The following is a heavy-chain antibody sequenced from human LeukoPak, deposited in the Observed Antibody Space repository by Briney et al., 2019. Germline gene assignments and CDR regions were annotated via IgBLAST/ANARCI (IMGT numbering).Heavy chain of an antibody. V-gene: IGHV1-18*01. CDR1: VYTFTNYG. J-gene: IGHJ3*02. D-gene: IGHD3-16*01. Sequence: ASVTVSCKPSVYTFTNYGISWVRQAPGQGLEGMGWSSAYNGNTNYAQKLQGGVSMTTDASTSTAYMELRSLRSDDTAVYYCARGSSLHMMDAFDIWGQGTMVTGSS. CDR3: ARGSSLHMMDAFDI. CDR2: SSAYNGNT.